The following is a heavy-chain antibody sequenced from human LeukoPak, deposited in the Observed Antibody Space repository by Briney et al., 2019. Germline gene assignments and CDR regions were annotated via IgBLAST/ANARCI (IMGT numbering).Heavy chain of an antibody. Sequence: ASVNVSLTSSGYTFTGYYIHWVRHWVRQAPGQGLEWMGWINPNNGGTNYAQKFLGRVTMTRDTSISTAYMELSRLRSDDTAVYYCARAVVPAAHDYWGQGSLVTVSS. CDR2: INPNNGGT. D-gene: IGHD2-2*01. CDR1: GYTFTGYY. V-gene: IGHV1-2*02. CDR3: ARAVVPAAHDY. J-gene: IGHJ4*02.